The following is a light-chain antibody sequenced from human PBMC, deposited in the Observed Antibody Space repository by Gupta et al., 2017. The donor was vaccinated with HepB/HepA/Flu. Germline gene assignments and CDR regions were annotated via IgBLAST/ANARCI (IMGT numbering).Light chain of an antibody. CDR1: QSVSSSY. J-gene: IGKJ3*01. V-gene: IGKV3-20*01. CDR2: GAS. Sequence: EIVLTQSPGTLSLSPGERATLSCRASQSVSSSYLAWYQKKPGQAPSLLIYGASSRATGIPDRFSGSGSGTDFTLTISRLEPEDFAVYYCQQYGSSPTITFGPGTKVDIK. CDR3: QQYGSSPTIT.